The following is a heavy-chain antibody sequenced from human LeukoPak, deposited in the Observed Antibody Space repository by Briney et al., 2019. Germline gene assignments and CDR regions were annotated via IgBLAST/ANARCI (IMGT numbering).Heavy chain of an antibody. Sequence: GRSLRLSCAASGFTFSSYGMHWVRQAPGKGLEWVAVISYDGSNKYYADSVKGRFTISRDNSKNTLYLQMNSLRAEDTAVYYCAKELGENYGSGSYYIYWGQGTLVTVSS. V-gene: IGHV3-30*18. D-gene: IGHD3-10*01. CDR2: ISYDGSNK. J-gene: IGHJ4*02. CDR1: GFTFSSYG. CDR3: AKELGENYGSGSYYIY.